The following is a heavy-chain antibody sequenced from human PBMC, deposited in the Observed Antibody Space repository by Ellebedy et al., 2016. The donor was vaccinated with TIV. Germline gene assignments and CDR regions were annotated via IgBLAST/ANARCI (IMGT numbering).Heavy chain of an antibody. Sequence: SETLSLTXTVSGGSISSSSYYWSWIRQPPGKGLEWIGEINHSGSTNYNPSLKSRVTISVDTSKNQFSLKLSSVTAADTAVYYCARGRLGIIWGQGTLVTVSS. CDR1: GGSISSSSYY. CDR2: INHSGST. D-gene: IGHD7-27*01. J-gene: IGHJ4*02. V-gene: IGHV4-39*07. CDR3: ARGRLGII.